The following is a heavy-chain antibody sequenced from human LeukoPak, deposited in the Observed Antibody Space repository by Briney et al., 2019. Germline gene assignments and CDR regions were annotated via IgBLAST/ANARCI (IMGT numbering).Heavy chain of an antibody. V-gene: IGHV3-15*01. D-gene: IGHD1-1*01. CDR3: TTDGNLFLWPHAAFDI. Sequence: PGGSLRLSCVVSGLTFSNAWMSWVRQAPGRGLEWVGRVKSNSDGGTTDYAAPLKGRFTISRDDSKNTLYLQMNSLKTEDTALYYCTTDGNLFLWPHAAFDIWGQGTMVTVSS. CDR2: VKSNSDGGTT. CDR1: GLTFSNAW. J-gene: IGHJ3*02.